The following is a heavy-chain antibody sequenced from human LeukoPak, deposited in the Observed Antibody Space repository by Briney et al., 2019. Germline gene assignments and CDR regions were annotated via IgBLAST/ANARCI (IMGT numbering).Heavy chain of an antibody. J-gene: IGHJ6*02. V-gene: IGHV3-11*06. CDR1: GFTFSDYY. CDR2: ISSSSSYI. Sequence: PGGSLRLSCAASGFTFSDYYMSWIRQAPGKGLEWVSSISSSSSYIYYADSVKGRFTISRDNAKNSLYLQMNSLRAEDTAVYYCARAQVDFWSPMDVWGQGTTVTVSS. D-gene: IGHD3-3*01. CDR3: ARAQVDFWSPMDV.